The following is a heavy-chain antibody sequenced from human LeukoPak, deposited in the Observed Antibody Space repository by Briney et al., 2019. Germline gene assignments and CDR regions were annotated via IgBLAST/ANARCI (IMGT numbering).Heavy chain of an antibody. V-gene: IGHV3-13*01. J-gene: IGHJ4*02. CDR3: AKGAEDGELDY. CDR1: GFTFSSYD. D-gene: IGHD4-17*01. CDR2: IGTAGDT. Sequence: GGSLRLSCAASGFTFSSYDMHWVRQATGKGLEWVSAIGTAGDTYYPGSVKGRFTISRENAKNSLYLQMNSLRAGDTAVYYCAKGAEDGELDYWGQGTLVTVSS.